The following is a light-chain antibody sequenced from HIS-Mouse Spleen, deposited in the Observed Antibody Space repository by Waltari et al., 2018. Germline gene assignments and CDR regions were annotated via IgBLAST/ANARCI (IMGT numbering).Light chain of an antibody. CDR1: QSVSSN. J-gene: IGKJ1*01. V-gene: IGKV3-15*01. CDR2: VAS. CDR3: QQYNNWWT. Sequence: EIVMTKSPATLSVSPGERATLSCKASQSVSSNLAWYQQKPGQAPRLLIYVASTRATGTTATFGGGGSGTGFTLTISSLQSEGFAVYYCQQYNNWWTFGQGTKVEIK.